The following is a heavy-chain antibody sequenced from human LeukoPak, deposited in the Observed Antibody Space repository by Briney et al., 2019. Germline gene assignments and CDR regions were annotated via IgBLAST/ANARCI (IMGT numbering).Heavy chain of an antibody. CDR1: GGSISSSSYY. CDR2: IYYSGST. V-gene: IGHV4-39*01. D-gene: IGHD6-13*01. CDR3: AVSTASSSWYGAPFDS. J-gene: IGHJ4*02. Sequence: PSETLSLTCTVSGGSISSSSYYWGWIRQPPGKGLEWIGSIYYSGSTYYNPSLKSRVTISVDTSKSQFSLKLSSVTAADTAVYYCAVSTASSSWYGAPFDSWGQGTLVTVSS.